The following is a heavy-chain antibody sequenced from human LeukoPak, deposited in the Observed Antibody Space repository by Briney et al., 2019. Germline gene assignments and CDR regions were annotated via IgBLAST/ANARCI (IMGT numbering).Heavy chain of an antibody. J-gene: IGHJ3*02. V-gene: IGHV3-64*01. CDR1: GFTFSSYA. Sequence: GGSLRLSCAASGFTFSSYAMHWVRQAPGKGLEHVSAINSNGGYTYYANSVRGRFTISRDNSKNTLYLQMGSLRAEDMAVYYCAGALGVTDAFDIWGQGTLVTVSS. D-gene: IGHD3-16*01. CDR2: INSNGGYT. CDR3: AGALGVTDAFDI.